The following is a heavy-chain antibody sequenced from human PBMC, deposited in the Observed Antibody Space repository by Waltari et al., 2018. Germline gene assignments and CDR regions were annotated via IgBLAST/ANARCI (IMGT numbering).Heavy chain of an antibody. J-gene: IGHJ4*02. CDR2: ISGSGGST. V-gene: IGHV3-23*04. CDR1: GFTFSSYG. CDR3: AKDHDFTIYYFDY. Sequence: EVQLVESGGGLVQPGGSLRLSCAASGFTFSSYGMSWVRQAPGKGLGWVSGISGSGGSTYYADSVKGRFTISRDNSKNTLYLQMNSLRAEDTAVYYCAKDHDFTIYYFDYWGQGTLVTVSS. D-gene: IGHD2-21*02.